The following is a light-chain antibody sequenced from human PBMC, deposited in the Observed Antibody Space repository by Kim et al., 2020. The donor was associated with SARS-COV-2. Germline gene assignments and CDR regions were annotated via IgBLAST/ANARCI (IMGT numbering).Light chain of an antibody. CDR2: GAS. J-gene: IGKJ1*01. CDR1: QGISAY. V-gene: IGKV1-39*01. CDR3: QQSYRTPWT. Sequence: DIQMTQSPSSLSASVGDRVTITCRASQGISAYLNWYQQKPGKAPKLLIYGASSLQGGVPSRFSGSGSGTDFTPTVNSLQPEDFATYFCQQSYRTPWTFGQGTKVDIK.